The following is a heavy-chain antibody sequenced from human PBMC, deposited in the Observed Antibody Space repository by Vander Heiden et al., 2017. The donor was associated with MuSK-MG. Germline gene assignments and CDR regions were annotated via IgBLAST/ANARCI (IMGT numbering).Heavy chain of an antibody. CDR1: GGTFSSYA. D-gene: IGHD1-26*01. J-gene: IGHJ4*02. Sequence: QVQLVQSGAEVKKPGSSVKVSCKASGGTFSSYAISWVRQAPGQGLEWMGGIIPIFGTANYAQKFQGRVTITADESTSTAYMELSRMRSEDTAVYYFARLGGAVGASFDYWGQGTLVTVSS. V-gene: IGHV1-69*01. CDR2: IIPIFGTA. CDR3: ARLGGAVGASFDY.